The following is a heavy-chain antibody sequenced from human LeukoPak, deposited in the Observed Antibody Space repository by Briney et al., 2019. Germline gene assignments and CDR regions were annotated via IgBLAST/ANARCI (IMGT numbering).Heavy chain of an antibody. Sequence: EASVKVSCKASGGTFSSYAISWVRQAPGQGLEWMGGIIPIFGTASYAQKFQGRVTVTRDTSTSTVHMELSGLRSEDTAVYYCARDQEGFDYWGQGTLVTVSS. CDR2: IIPIFGTA. V-gene: IGHV1-69*05. J-gene: IGHJ4*02. CDR3: ARDQEGFDY. CDR1: GGTFSSYA.